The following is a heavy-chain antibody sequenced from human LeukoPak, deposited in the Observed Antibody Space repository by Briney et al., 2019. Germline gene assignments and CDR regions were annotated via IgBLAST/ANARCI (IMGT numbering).Heavy chain of an antibody. V-gene: IGHV3-30*14. CDR3: ARDRSGYDWASPDY. CDR2: ISYDGSNK. Sequence: GGSLRLSCAASGFTFSSYAMHWVRQAPGKGLEGVAVISYDGSNKYYADSVKGRFTISRDNSKNTLYLQMNSLRAEDTAVYYCARDRSGYDWASPDYWGQGTLVTVPS. D-gene: IGHD5-12*01. CDR1: GFTFSSYA. J-gene: IGHJ4*02.